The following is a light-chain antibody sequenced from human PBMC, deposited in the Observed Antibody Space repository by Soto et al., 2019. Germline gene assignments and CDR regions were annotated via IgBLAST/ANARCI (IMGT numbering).Light chain of an antibody. CDR1: QSVRSN. CDR2: GAS. CDR3: QQYNSWPTFT. V-gene: IGKV3-15*01. Sequence: EIVMTQSPATLSVSPGERATLSCWASQSVRSNLAWYQQKPGQTPRLLIFGASTRATAIPGRFSGSGSGTEFTLTISSLQSEDFAVYYCQQYNSWPTFTFGQGTRLE. J-gene: IGKJ5*01.